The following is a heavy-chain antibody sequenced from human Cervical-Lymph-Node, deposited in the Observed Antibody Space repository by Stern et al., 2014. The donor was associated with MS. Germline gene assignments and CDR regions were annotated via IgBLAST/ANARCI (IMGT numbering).Heavy chain of an antibody. V-gene: IGHV2-5*02. CDR2: IYWDDDK. D-gene: IGHD3-16*01. J-gene: IGHJ4*01. CDR3: THGLIRLGDLSSPPIDF. CDR1: GFSLSTLGVG. Sequence: LVQSGPTVVKPTQTLTLTCSFSGFSLSTLGVGVGWIRQPPGKALEWLGIIYWDDDKRYNPSLRSRLNITKDTFKNRVVLTLTNMDPVDTATYFCTHGLIRLGDLSSPPIDFWGRGTLVTVSS.